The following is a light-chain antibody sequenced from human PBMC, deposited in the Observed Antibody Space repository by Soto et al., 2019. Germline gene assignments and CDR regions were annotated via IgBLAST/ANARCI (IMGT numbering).Light chain of an antibody. J-gene: IGKJ2*01. CDR3: KQYGSSPGLYT. Sequence: IVLTQSPGTLSLSPGERATLSCRASQSVSSTYLAWYQQKSGQAPRLLIYGASSRATGIPDRFSGSGSGTDFTLTISRLEPEDFAVYYCKQYGSSPGLYTFGQGTKLEIK. V-gene: IGKV3-20*01. CDR2: GAS. CDR1: QSVSSTY.